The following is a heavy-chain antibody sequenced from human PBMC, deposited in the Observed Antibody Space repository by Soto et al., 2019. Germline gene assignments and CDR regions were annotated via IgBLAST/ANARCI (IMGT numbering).Heavy chain of an antibody. Sequence: SCKAPGYTLTSYYMHWVRQAPGKGLEWLSFISTSSSYTNYADSVKGRFTISRDNAMNSLYLQMNSLRADDTAVYYCARLRLTGYFDYWGQGTLVTVSS. CDR3: ARLRLTGYFDY. CDR2: ISTSSSYT. V-gene: IGHV3-11*03. J-gene: IGHJ4*02. CDR1: GYTLTSYY.